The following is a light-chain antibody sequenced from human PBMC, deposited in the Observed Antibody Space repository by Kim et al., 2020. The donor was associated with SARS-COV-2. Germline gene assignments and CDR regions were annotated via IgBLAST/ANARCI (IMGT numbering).Light chain of an antibody. CDR1: KLGDKY. V-gene: IGLV3-1*01. CDR2: QDS. J-gene: IGLJ2*01. Sequence: SVSPGQTASLTCSGDKLGDKYACWYQQKPGQSPVLVIYQDSKRPSGIPERFSGSNSGNTATLTIRGTQAMDEADFYCQAWDSSTVVFGGGTKVTVL. CDR3: QAWDSSTVV.